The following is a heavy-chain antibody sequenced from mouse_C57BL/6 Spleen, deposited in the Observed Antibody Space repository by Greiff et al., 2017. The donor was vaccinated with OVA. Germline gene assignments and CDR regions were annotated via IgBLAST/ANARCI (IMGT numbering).Heavy chain of an antibody. CDR2: INPNNGGT. Sequence: VQLQQSGPELVKPGASVKMSCKASGYTFTDYNMHWVKQSHGKSLEWIGYINPNNGGTSYNQKFKGKATLTVNKSSSTAYMELRSLTSEDSAVYYCARIITTVYYAMDYWGQGTSVTVSS. CDR1: GYTFTDYN. D-gene: IGHD1-1*01. CDR3: ARIITTVYYAMDY. V-gene: IGHV1-22*01. J-gene: IGHJ4*01.